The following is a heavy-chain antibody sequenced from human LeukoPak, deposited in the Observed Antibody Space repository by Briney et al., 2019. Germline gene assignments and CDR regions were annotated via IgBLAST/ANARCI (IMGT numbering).Heavy chain of an antibody. J-gene: IGHJ2*01. V-gene: IGHV3-74*01. CDR3: ARGPPWYFDL. CDR2: INGDGSST. CDR1: GFTFSSYW. D-gene: IGHD6-25*01. Sequence: PGGSLRLSCASSGFTFSSYWMHWVRQAPGKGLVWVSHINGDGSSTAYADSVKGRFTISRDNAKNTLYLQMNSLTAEDTAVYYCARGPPWYFDLWGRGTLVTVSS.